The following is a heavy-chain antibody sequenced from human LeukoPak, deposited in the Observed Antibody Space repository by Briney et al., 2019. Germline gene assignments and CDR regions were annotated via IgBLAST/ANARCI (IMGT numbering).Heavy chain of an antibody. CDR3: AGTIFGVLIYNWFDP. J-gene: IGHJ5*02. CDR1: GGSISSRSYY. CDR2: FYYSGST. D-gene: IGHD3-3*01. V-gene: IGHV4-39*01. Sequence: PSETLSLTCTVSGGSISSRSYYWGCIRQPPGKGLEWSGSFYYSGSTYYNPSLKSRVTISVDTSKNQFSLKLRSVTAADTAVYYCAGTIFGVLIYNWFDPWGQGTLVTVSS.